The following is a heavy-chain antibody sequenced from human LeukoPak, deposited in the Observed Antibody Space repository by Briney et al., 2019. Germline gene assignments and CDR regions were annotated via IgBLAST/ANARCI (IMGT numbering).Heavy chain of an antibody. J-gene: IGHJ4*02. CDR3: ARDRSYYDSSGYYYEMDY. CDR1: GGTFSSYA. V-gene: IGHV1-69*13. Sequence: ASVKVSCKASGGTFSSYAISWVRQAPGQGLEWMGGIIPIFGTANYAQKFQGRVTITADESTSTAYMELSSLRSEDTAVYYCARDRSYYDSSGYYYEMDYWGQGTLVTVSS. D-gene: IGHD3-22*01. CDR2: IIPIFGTA.